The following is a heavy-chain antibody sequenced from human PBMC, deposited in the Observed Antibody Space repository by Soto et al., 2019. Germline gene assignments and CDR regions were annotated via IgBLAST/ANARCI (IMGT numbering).Heavy chain of an antibody. CDR2: IYHSGST. V-gene: IGHV4-4*02. Sequence: SETLSLTCAVSGGSISSSNWWSWVRQPPGKGLEWIGEIYHSGSTNYNPSLKSRVTISVDKSKNQFSLELSSVTAADTAVYYCARDLGYDSSGYNNTPYGYWGQGTLVTVSS. D-gene: IGHD3-22*01. CDR3: ARDLGYDSSGYNNTPYGY. J-gene: IGHJ4*02. CDR1: GGSISSSNW.